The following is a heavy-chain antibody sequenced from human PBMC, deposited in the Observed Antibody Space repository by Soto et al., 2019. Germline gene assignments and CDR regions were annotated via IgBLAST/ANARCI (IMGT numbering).Heavy chain of an antibody. CDR2: ISTGGDVT. Sequence: QVQLVQSGAEVMRPGASVKVSCKASGFTFTTFFMHWLRQAPGQGLEWMGIISTGGDVTAYAEKFKGRVTVTKDTSTTTLYMELSSLSSEDTAVYYCARDWRYSSGLDYWGQGTLVTVSS. CDR1: GFTFTTFF. CDR3: ARDWRYSSGLDY. D-gene: IGHD6-19*01. V-gene: IGHV1-46*01. J-gene: IGHJ4*02.